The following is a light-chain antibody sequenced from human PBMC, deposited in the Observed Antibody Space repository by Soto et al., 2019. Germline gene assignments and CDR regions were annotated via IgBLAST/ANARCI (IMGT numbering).Light chain of an antibody. CDR2: DAS. V-gene: IGKV3-11*01. CDR1: QSVSSY. J-gene: IGKJ5*01. CDR3: QQRSNWPPEIT. Sequence: IVLTQSPATLSLSPGERATLSCRASQSVSSYLAWYQQKPGQAPRLLIYDASNRATGIPARFSGSGSVTDFTRTISSLEPEEFAGYYCQQRSNWPPEITFGQGTRLEIK.